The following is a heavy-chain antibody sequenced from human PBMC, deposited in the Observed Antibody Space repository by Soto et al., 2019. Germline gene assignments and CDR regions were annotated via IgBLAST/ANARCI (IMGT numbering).Heavy chain of an antibody. Sequence: GGSLRLSCAASGFAFGDSVMSWVRQAPGKGLEWISSITTGGSSIYYADSVKVRFTISRDDSKNTLYLQMKSLRAEDTAIYYCAKKASCGSTSCYLPNDYYYFYGMDVWGQGTAVTVSS. D-gene: IGHD2-2*01. J-gene: IGHJ6*02. CDR1: GFAFGDSV. CDR3: AKKASCGSTSCYLPNDYYYFYGMDV. CDR2: ITTGGSSI. V-gene: IGHV3-23*01.